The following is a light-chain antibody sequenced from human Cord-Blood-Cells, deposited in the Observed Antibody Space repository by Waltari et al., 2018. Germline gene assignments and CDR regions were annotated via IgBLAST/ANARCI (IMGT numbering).Light chain of an antibody. J-gene: IGLJ3*02. CDR1: SSDVGGYNH. V-gene: IGLV2-11*01. Sequence: SARTQPRSVSGPPGQSVTIPCPGTSSDVGGYNHGSWYQQHPGKAPNFMIYDVSKRPSGVPDRFSGSKSGNTASLTISGLQAEDEADYYCCSYAGSYTWVFGGGTKLTVL. CDR2: DVS. CDR3: CSYAGSYTWV.